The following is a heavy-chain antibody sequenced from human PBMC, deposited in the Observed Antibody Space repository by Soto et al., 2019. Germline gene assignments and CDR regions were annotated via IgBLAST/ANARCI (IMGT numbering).Heavy chain of an antibody. J-gene: IGHJ5*02. V-gene: IGHV4-34*01. D-gene: IGHD2-2*01. CDR2: INHYGST. Sequence: SETLSLTCAVYGGSFSSYYWSWICQPPGKGLEWIGQINHYGSTDYNPSLKSRVTISVDTSKNHFSLRLSSVTAADTAMYYCATHCSSTSCYYTFDPWGQGTLVTVSS. CDR3: ATHCSSTSCYYTFDP. CDR1: GGSFSSYY.